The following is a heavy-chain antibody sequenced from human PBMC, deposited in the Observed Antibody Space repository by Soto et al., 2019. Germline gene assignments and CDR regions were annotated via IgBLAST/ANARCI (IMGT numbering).Heavy chain of an antibody. J-gene: IGHJ1*01. Sequence: GGSLRLSCAASGFTFDDYAMHWVRQAPGKGLEWVSGISWNSGSIGYADSVKGRFTISRDNAKNSLYLQMNSLRAEDTALYYCAKDSLHDYGDYVRQIGYFQHWGQGTLVTVSS. CDR3: AKDSLHDYGDYVRQIGYFQH. CDR1: GFTFDDYA. CDR2: ISWNSGSI. D-gene: IGHD4-17*01. V-gene: IGHV3-9*01.